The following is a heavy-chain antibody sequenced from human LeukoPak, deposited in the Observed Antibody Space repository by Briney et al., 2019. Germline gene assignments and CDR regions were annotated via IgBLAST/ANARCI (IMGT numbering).Heavy chain of an antibody. Sequence: ASVKVSCKASGGTFSSYAISWVRQAPGQGLEWMGGIIPIFGTTNYAQKFQDRVTITADKSTSTAYMELSSLRSEDTAVYYCARVFDSGSQAYFYYMDVWGKGTTVIISS. D-gene: IGHD3-10*01. CDR3: ARVFDSGSQAYFYYMDV. CDR2: IIPIFGTT. J-gene: IGHJ6*03. V-gene: IGHV1-69*06. CDR1: GGTFSSYA.